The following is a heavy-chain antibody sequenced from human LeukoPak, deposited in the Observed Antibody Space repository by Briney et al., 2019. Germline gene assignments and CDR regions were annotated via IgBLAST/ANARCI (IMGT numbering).Heavy chain of an antibody. V-gene: IGHV3-53*01. CDR1: GFSVSGNY. J-gene: IGHJ3*02. CDR2: TYGGGST. Sequence: PGGSLRLSCAASGFSVSGNYISWVRQAPGQGLEWVSVTYGGGSTYCADSVKGRFTISRDNSKNTLFLQMNSLRAEDTAVYYCARGGRDAFDIWGQGTMVTVSS. CDR3: ARGGRDAFDI.